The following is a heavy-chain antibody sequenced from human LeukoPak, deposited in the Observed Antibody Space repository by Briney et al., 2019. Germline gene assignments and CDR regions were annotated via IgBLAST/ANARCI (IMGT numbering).Heavy chain of an antibody. CDR3: ARDGRYNLNYADY. CDR1: GYTFTSYG. V-gene: IGHV1-69*04. Sequence: GASVKVPCKASGYTFTSYGISWVRQAPGQGLEWMGRIIPILGIANYAQKFQGRVTITADKSTSTAYMELRSLRSDDTAVYYCARDGRYNLNYADYWGQGTLVTVSS. CDR2: IIPILGIA. D-gene: IGHD1-20*01. J-gene: IGHJ4*02.